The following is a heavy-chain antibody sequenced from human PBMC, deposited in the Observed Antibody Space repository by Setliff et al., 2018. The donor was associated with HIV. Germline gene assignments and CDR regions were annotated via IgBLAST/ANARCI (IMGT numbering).Heavy chain of an antibody. CDR1: GYTFTYRY. D-gene: IGHD6-13*01. J-gene: IGHJ3*02. CDR2: ITPFNGNT. V-gene: IGHV1-45*02. Sequence: SVKVSCKASGYTFTYRYLHWVRQAPGQALEWMGWITPFNGNTNYAQKFQDRVTITRDRSMSTAYMELSSLRSEDTAMYYCARSSRVAAASARVPDAFDIWGQGTMVTVSS. CDR3: ARSSRVAAASARVPDAFDI.